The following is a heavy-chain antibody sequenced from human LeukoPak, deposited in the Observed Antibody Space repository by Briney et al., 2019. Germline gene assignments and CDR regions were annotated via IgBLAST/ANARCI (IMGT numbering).Heavy chain of an antibody. D-gene: IGHD3-3*01. CDR3: ARSLGVLRFLEWLLSGAYFDY. CDR2: IYYSGST. V-gene: IGHV4-39*01. Sequence: SETLSLTCTVSGGSISSSSYYWGWIRQPPGKGLEWIGSIYYSGSTYYNPSLKSRVTISVDTSKNQFSLKLSSVTAADTAVYYCARSLGVLRFLEWLLSGAYFDYWGQGTLVTVSS. J-gene: IGHJ4*02. CDR1: GGSISSSSYY.